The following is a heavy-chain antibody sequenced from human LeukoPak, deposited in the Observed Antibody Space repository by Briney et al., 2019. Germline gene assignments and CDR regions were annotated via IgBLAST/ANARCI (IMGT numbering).Heavy chain of an antibody. CDR2: ISGSGDRT. D-gene: IGHD2-15*01. CDR1: GFTFSSYA. CDR3: VKRGECSGGSCLFYYYYAMDV. Sequence: GGSLRLSCAASGFTFSSYAMSWVRQAPGKGLEWVSGISGSGDRTHDADSVKGRFTISRDNSKNTVYLQMNSLRADDTAVYYCVKRGECSGGSCLFYYYYAMDVWGQGTTVTVSS. V-gene: IGHV3-23*01. J-gene: IGHJ6*02.